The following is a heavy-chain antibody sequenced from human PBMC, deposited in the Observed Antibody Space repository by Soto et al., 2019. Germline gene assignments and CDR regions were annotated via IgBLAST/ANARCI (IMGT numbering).Heavy chain of an antibody. V-gene: IGHV3-21*01. J-gene: IGHJ5*02. CDR1: GFTFSSYS. Sequence: EVQLVESGGGLVKPGGSLRRSCAASGFTFSSYSMNWVRQAPGKGLEWVSSISSSSSYIYYADSVKGRFTISRDNAKNSLYLHMNSLRAEDTAVYYCARAAILGYGREWFDPWGQGTLVTVSS. D-gene: IGHD2-2*02. CDR3: ARAAILGYGREWFDP. CDR2: ISSSSSYI.